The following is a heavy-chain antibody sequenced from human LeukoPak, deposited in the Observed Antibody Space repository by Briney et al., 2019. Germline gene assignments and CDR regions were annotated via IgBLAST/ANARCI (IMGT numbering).Heavy chain of an antibody. CDR1: GFTFSSYA. V-gene: IGHV3-30-3*01. J-gene: IGHJ4*02. Sequence: GRSLRLSCAASGFTFSSYAMHWVRQAPGKGLEWVAVISYDGSNKYYADSVKGRFTISRDNSKNTLYLQMNSLRAEDTAVYYCARGEIAGDYWGQGTLVTVSS. D-gene: IGHD6-13*01. CDR2: ISYDGSNK. CDR3: ARGEIAGDY.